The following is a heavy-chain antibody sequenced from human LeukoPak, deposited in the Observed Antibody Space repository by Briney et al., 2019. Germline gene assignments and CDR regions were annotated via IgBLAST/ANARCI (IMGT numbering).Heavy chain of an antibody. Sequence: GESLKISCKAFGYTFTNYWIGWVRQMPGKGLEWMGIIYPDDSDTRYSPSFQGQVTISADKSISTAYLEWSSLTASDTAMYYCARLNGRSKYSSGLHDAFDIWGQGTMVTVSS. J-gene: IGHJ3*02. V-gene: IGHV5-51*01. CDR3: ARLNGRSKYSSGLHDAFDI. D-gene: IGHD6-19*01. CDR1: GYTFTNYW. CDR2: IYPDDSDT.